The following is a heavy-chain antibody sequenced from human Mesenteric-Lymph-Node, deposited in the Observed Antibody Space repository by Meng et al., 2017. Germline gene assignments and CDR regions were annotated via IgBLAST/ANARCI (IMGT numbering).Heavy chain of an antibody. CDR2: MTASGSSI. J-gene: IGHJ4*02. V-gene: IGHV3-48*03. CDR1: GFSFSSYE. CDR3: ARVSGKAAAGLFDY. D-gene: IGHD6-13*01. Sequence: GESLKISCAASGFSFSSYEMNCVRQAPGKGLEWVSYMTASGSSIYYADSVKGRFTISRDNAKNSLYLQMNSLRAEDTAVCYCARVSGKAAAGLFDYWGQGNLVNGAS.